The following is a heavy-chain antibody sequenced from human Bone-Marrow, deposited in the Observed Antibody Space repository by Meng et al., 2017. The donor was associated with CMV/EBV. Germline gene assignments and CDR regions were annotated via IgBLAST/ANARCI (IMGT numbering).Heavy chain of an antibody. CDR1: GFTFSSYW. V-gene: IGHV3-30-3*01. CDR2: ISYDGSNK. CDR3: ARRLYGSGTLDY. J-gene: IGHJ4*02. Sequence: GESLKISCAVSGFTFSSYWMTWVRQAPGKGLEWVAIISYDGSNKYYADSVKGRFTISRDNSKNMLYLQMNSLRAEDTAVYYCARRLYGSGTLDYWGQGTLVTVSS. D-gene: IGHD3-10*01.